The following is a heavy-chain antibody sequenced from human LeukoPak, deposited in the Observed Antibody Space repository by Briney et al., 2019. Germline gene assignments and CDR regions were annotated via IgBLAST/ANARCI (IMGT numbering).Heavy chain of an antibody. V-gene: IGHV4-61*02. J-gene: IGHJ4*02. CDR1: GVSISSGSYY. D-gene: IGHD3-9*01. Sequence: PSETLSLTCTVSGVSISSGSYYWSWIRQPAGKGLEWIGRIYTSGSTNYNPSLKSRVTISVDTSKNQFSLKLSSVTAADTAVYYCASFGDYDILTGYYMDQPGDYWGQGTLVTVSS. CDR3: ASFGDYDILTGYYMDQPGDY. CDR2: IYTSGST.